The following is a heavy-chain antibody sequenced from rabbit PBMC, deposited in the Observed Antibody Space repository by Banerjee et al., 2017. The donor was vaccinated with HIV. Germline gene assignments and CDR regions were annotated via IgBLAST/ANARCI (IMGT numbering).Heavy chain of an antibody. J-gene: IGHJ4*01. CDR1: GFDLSIYY. D-gene: IGHD4-1*01. CDR2: IYTGSAGT. Sequence: QSLEESGGGLVKPEGSLTLTCKASGFDLSIYYMCWVRQAPGKGLEWIGCIYTGSAGTSYANWANGRFTISKTSSTTVTLQMTTVTAADTATYFCARDLAGVIGWNFNLWGQGTLVTVS. CDR3: ARDLAGVIGWNFNL. V-gene: IGHV1S40*01.